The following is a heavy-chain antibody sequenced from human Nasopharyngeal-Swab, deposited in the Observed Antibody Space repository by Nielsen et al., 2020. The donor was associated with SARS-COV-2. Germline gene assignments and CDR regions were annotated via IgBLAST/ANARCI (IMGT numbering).Heavy chain of an antibody. CDR1: GFTFCSYG. V-gene: IGHV3-30*18. J-gene: IGHJ5*02. Sequence: SLKMSCAASGFTFCSYGMHWVRQAPGKGLEWVAVISYDGSSKYYADSVKGRFTISRDNSKNTLYLQMNSLRAEDTAVYYCAKGTITMVRGVIGWFDPWGQGTLVTVSS. CDR3: AKGTITMVRGVIGWFDP. D-gene: IGHD3-10*01. CDR2: ISYDGSSK.